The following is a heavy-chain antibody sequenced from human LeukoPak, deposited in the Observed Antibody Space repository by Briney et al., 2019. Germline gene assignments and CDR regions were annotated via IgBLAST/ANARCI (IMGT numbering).Heavy chain of an antibody. V-gene: IGHV4-59*01. Sequence: SETLSLTCTVSGGSISSYYWSWIRQPPGKGLEWIGYIYYSGSTNYNPSLKSRVTISVDTSKNQFSLKLSSVTAADTAVYYCARGLGRTGTTRGYFDYWGQGTLVTVSS. J-gene: IGHJ4*02. CDR2: IYYSGST. D-gene: IGHD1-7*01. CDR1: GGSISSYY. CDR3: ARGLGRTGTTRGYFDY.